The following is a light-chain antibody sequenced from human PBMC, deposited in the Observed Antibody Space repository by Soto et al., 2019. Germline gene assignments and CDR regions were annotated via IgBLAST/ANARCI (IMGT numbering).Light chain of an antibody. CDR1: SSTIDVNY. Sequence: QSVLTQPPSASGTPGQRVTISCSGASSTIDVNYVYWYQKLPGTAPRLLIYRNNQRPSGVPDRFSGSKSGTSASLAISALRAEYEADYYCTVWDDSLRGRLFGGGTKLTVL. J-gene: IGLJ2*01. CDR2: RNN. V-gene: IGLV1-47*01. CDR3: TVWDDSLRGRL.